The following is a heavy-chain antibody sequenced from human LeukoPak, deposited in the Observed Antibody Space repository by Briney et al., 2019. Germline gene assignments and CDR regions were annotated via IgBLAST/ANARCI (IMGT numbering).Heavy chain of an antibody. D-gene: IGHD6-13*01. CDR1: GFTFSSYE. CDR2: ISSSGSTI. CDR3: ASRYSSSFYYYGMDV. Sequence: GGSLRLSCAASGFTFSSYEMNWVRQAPGKGLEWVSYISSSGSTIYYADSVKGRFTISRDNAENSLYLQMNSLRAEGTAVYYCASRYSSSFYYYGMDVWGQGTTVTVSS. J-gene: IGHJ6*02. V-gene: IGHV3-48*03.